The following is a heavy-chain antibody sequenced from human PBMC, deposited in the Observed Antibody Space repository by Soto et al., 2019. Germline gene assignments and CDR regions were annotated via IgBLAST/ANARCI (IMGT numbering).Heavy chain of an antibody. CDR2: ISAYNGNT. CDR3: ARALGVRGVIGNFDY. V-gene: IGHV1-18*01. J-gene: IGHJ4*02. D-gene: IGHD3-10*01. Sequence: QVQLVQSGAEVKKPGASVKVSCKASGYTFTSYGISWVRQAPGQGLEWMGWISAYNGNTNYAQKLQGRVTMTTDTSXTTAYMELGSLRSDDTAVYYCARALGVRGVIGNFDYWGQGTLVTVSS. CDR1: GYTFTSYG.